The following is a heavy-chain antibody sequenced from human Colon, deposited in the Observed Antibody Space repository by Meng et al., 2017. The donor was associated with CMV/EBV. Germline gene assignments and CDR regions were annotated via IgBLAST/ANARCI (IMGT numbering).Heavy chain of an antibody. CDR1: TLSSYA. D-gene: IGHD2-15*01. J-gene: IGHJ5*02. CDR3: TSRGASCSGGTCYYWFDP. CDR2: IIPFLDIT. V-gene: IGHV1-69*10. Sequence: TLSSYAISWVRQAPGQGLEWMGGIIPFLDITNYDQKFQGRVMITADKSTSTTYMELRSLRSDDTAVYYCTSRGASCSGGTCYYWFDPWGQGTLVTVSS.